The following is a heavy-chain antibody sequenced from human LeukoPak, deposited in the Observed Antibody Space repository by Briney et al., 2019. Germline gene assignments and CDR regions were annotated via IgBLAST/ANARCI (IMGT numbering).Heavy chain of an antibody. CDR2: INPNRGGT. CDR3: ARAGLWDFYDSSGYHNGAFDI. V-gene: IGHV1-2*02. Sequence: ASVRVSCKASGYTFTSYGISWVRQAPGQGLEWMGWINPNRGGTNYAQKFQHRVTMTRDSSLSTAYMELSRLRSDDTAVYYCARAGLWDFYDSSGYHNGAFDIWGQGTMVTVSS. D-gene: IGHD3-22*01. J-gene: IGHJ3*02. CDR1: GYTFTSYG.